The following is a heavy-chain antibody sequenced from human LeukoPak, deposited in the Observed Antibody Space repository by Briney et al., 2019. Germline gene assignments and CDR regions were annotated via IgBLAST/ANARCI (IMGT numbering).Heavy chain of an antibody. V-gene: IGHV3-73*01. J-gene: IGHJ3*02. CDR1: GFTFSGSA. CDR3: IGSASWAFDI. Sequence: GGSLRLSCAASGFTFSGSAMHWVRQASGKGLEWVGRIRSKANSYATAYAASVKGRFTISRDDSKNTAYLQMNSLKTEDTAVYYCIGSASWAFDIWGQGTMVTVSS. CDR2: IRSKANSYAT. D-gene: IGHD6-6*01.